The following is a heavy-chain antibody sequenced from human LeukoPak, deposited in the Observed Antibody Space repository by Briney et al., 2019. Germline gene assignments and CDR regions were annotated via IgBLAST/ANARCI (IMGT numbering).Heavy chain of an antibody. Sequence: GGSLRLSCAASGFTFSTYTMNWVRQAPGKGLEWVSSISSRSSYIYYADSVKGRFTISRDNAKNSLYLQMNSLRAEGTAVYHCARDGLLEDRDYYYYYYMDVWGKGTTVTVSS. J-gene: IGHJ6*03. CDR1: GFTFSTYT. V-gene: IGHV3-21*01. CDR3: ARDGLLEDRDYYYYYYMDV. CDR2: ISSRSSYI. D-gene: IGHD2-21*02.